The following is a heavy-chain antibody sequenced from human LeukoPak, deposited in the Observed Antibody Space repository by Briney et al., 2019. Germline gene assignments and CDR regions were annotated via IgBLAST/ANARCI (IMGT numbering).Heavy chain of an antibody. V-gene: IGHV3-30*04. CDR2: ISYDARNK. Sequence: GGSLSLSCAASGFFFSAFAMHWLRQAPGKVLEWVAAISYDARNKYYAVSVRGRFTISRDNSRNTLFLQLNSLKAEDTAVYCCARGTTDIVANITDAFDIWGQGSVVTVSS. CDR1: GFFFSAFA. J-gene: IGHJ3*02. CDR3: ARGTTDIVANITDAFDI. D-gene: IGHD5-12*01.